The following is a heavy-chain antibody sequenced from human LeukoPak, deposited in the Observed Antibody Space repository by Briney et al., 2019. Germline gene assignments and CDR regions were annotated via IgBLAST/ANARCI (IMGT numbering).Heavy chain of an antibody. D-gene: IGHD6-13*01. CDR1: GFTFSDNA. J-gene: IGHJ4*02. CDR3: AKGKISATGGLDY. V-gene: IGHV3-23*01. Sequence: GGSLRLSCATSGFTFSDNAMTWVRQAPGKGLEWVSSITDSGDGTYYADSVKGRFTISRDNSKKTLYLQMNSLRAEDAAIYYCAKGKISATGGLDYWGQGTLVTVSP. CDR2: ITDSGDGT.